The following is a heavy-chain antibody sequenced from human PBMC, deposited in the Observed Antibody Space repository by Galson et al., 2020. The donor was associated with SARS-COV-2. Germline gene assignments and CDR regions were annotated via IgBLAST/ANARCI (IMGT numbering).Heavy chain of an antibody. CDR1: GFTFDDYA. CDR2: ISWNSGSI. Sequence: SLKISCAASGFTFDDYAMHWVRQAPGKGLEWVSGISWNSGSIGYADSVKGRFTISRDNAKNSLYLQMNSLRAEDTALYYCAGSMVRGVMVSYFDYWGQVTLVTVSS. D-gene: IGHD3-10*01. J-gene: IGHJ4*02. V-gene: IGHV3-9*01. CDR3: AGSMVRGVMVSYFDY.